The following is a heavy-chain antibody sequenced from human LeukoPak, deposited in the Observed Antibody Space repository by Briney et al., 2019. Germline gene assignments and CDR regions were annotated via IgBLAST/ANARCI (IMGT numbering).Heavy chain of an antibody. J-gene: IGHJ5*02. D-gene: IGHD1-26*01. CDR1: GYTFTGYY. CDR2: INPNSGGT. Sequence: ASVKVSCKASGYTFTGYYMHWVRQAPGQGLEWMGWINPNSGGTNYAQKFQGRVTMTRDTSISTAYMELSRLRAEDTALYYCAKDNIGLGIVGAPRGFDPWGQGTLVTVSS. V-gene: IGHV1-2*02. CDR3: AKDNIGLGIVGAPRGFDP.